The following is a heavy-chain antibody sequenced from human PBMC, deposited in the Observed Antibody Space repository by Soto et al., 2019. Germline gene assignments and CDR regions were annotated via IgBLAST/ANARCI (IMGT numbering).Heavy chain of an antibody. V-gene: IGHV4-59*01. CDR3: ARPHGGSSGWDNWFDP. CDR2: VYYSGST. CDR1: GGSISSYY. D-gene: IGHD6-25*01. Sequence: SETLSLTCTVSGGSISSYYWSWIRQPPGKGLEWIGYVYYSGSTNYNPSLKSRVTISVDTSKNQFSLKLSSVTAADTAVYYCARPHGGSSGWDNWFDPWGQGTLVTVSS. J-gene: IGHJ5*02.